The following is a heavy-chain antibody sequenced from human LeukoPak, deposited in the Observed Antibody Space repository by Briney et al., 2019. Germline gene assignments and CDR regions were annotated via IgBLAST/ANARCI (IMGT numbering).Heavy chain of an antibody. D-gene: IGHD3-22*01. Sequence: PSQTLSLTCTVSGGSISSGDYYWSWIRQPPGKGLEWIGYIYYSGSTYYNPSLKSRVTISVDTSKNQFSLKLSSVTVADTAVYYCARVPYYYDSSGSDYWGQGTLVTVSS. J-gene: IGHJ4*02. V-gene: IGHV4-30-4*08. CDR2: IYYSGST. CDR3: ARVPYYYDSSGSDY. CDR1: GGSISSGDYY.